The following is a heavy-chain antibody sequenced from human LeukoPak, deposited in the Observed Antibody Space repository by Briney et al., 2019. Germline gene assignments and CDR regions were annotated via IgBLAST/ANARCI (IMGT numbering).Heavy chain of an antibody. Sequence: SETLSLTCTVSGGSISSYYWSWIRQPPGKGLEWIGYIYYSGSTNYNPSLKSRVTISVDTSKNQFSLKLSPVTAADTAVYYCARQLERRPWVDYWGQGTLVTVSS. D-gene: IGHD1-1*01. J-gene: IGHJ4*02. CDR1: GGSISSYY. CDR2: IYYSGST. CDR3: ARQLERRPWVDY. V-gene: IGHV4-59*01.